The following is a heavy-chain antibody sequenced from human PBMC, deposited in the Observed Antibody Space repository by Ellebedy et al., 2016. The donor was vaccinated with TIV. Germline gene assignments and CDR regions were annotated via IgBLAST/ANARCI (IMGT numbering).Heavy chain of an antibody. Sequence: ASVTVSCKVSGYTLTELSMHWVRQAPGKGLEWMGGFDPEAGETIYAQKFQGRVTMTEDTSTDTAYMELSSLRSEDTAVYYCATVQYCNGGSCQTHFDYWGQGTLVTVSS. CDR3: ATVQYCNGGSCQTHFDY. V-gene: IGHV1-24*01. J-gene: IGHJ4*02. CDR2: FDPEAGET. D-gene: IGHD2-15*01. CDR1: GYTLTELS.